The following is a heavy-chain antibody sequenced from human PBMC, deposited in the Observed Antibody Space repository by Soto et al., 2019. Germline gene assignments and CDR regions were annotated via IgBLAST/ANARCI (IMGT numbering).Heavy chain of an antibody. Sequence: QVQLVESGGGVVQPGRSLRLSCAASGFIFSNYGMHWVRQTPGKGLEWVALISYDGTNKYYADSVKGRFTISRDDSKNTLYLQMNSLRAEDTAVYYCAKDVVPYSSEYYFDYWGQGTLVTVSS. CDR3: AKDVVPYSSEYYFDY. J-gene: IGHJ4*02. D-gene: IGHD6-19*01. CDR1: GFIFSNYG. V-gene: IGHV3-30*18. CDR2: ISYDGTNK.